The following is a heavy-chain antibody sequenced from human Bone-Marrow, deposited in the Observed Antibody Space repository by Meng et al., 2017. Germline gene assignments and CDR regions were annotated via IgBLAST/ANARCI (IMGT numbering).Heavy chain of an antibody. Sequence: EVQLVGSGGGLVQPGGSLRLSCAASGLTVSSNYMSWVRQAPGKGLEWVSVIFSGGTTYYADSVQGRFTISRDNSKNTLFLQMNSLRADDTAVYYCARDIRWGQGTLVTVSS. CDR2: IFSGGTT. J-gene: IGHJ4*02. V-gene: IGHV3-66*02. CDR3: ARDIR. D-gene: IGHD3-10*01. CDR1: GLTVSSNY.